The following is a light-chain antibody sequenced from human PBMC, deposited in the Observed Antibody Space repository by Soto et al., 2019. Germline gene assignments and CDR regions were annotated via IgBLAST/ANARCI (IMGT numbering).Light chain of an antibody. V-gene: IGLV1-40*01. CDR2: GNG. CDR1: SSSIGAGYE. Sequence: QSVLTQPPSVSGAPGQSVTISCSGTSSSIGAGYEVHWYHQLPGTAPKPVVSGNGNRPSGVPDRSSASKSGTSASLAITGLQAEDEGHYYCQSYDKRLTAYVFGTGTKVTVL. J-gene: IGLJ1*01. CDR3: QSYDKRLTAYV.